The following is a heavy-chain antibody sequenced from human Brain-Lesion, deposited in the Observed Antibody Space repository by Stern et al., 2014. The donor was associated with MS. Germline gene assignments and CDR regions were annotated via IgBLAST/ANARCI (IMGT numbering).Heavy chain of an antibody. V-gene: IGHV4-61*02. J-gene: IGHJ6*02. CDR1: GGSISSGGYY. CDR2: IFNSGST. Sequence: QVQLVQSGPGLVKPSQTLSLSCTVSGGSISSGGYYWSWIRQPAGKGLEWIGRIFNSGSTSYNPSLKSRVPISIEPSQNPFSLRLNSMTAADTAVYYCARGRVVPGFQYYATDVWGQGTTVIVSS. D-gene: IGHD2-2*01. CDR3: ARGRVVPGFQYYATDV.